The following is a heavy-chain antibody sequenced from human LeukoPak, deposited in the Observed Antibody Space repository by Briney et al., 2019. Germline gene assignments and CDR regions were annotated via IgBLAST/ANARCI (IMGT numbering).Heavy chain of an antibody. CDR1: GGSISSGGYY. Sequence: SETLSLTCTVSGGSISSGGYYWSWIRQHPGKGLEWIGYIYYSGSTYYNPSLKSRVTISVDTSKNQFSLKLSSVTAADTAVYYCAGGVLRSSSWAHFDYWGQGTLVTVSS. V-gene: IGHV4-31*03. J-gene: IGHJ4*02. CDR3: AGGVLRSSSWAHFDY. CDR2: IYYSGST. D-gene: IGHD6-13*01.